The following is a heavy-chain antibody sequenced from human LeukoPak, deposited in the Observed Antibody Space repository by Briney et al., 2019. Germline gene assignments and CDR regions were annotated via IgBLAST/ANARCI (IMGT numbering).Heavy chain of an antibody. J-gene: IGHJ3*02. CDR2: ISSSGSTI. V-gene: IGHV3-48*03. CDR1: GFTFSSYE. Sequence: GGSLRLSXAASGFTFSSYEMNWVRQAPGKGLEWVSYISSSGSTIYYADSVKGRFTISRDNAKNSLYLQMNSLRAEDTAVCYCARDDAIGAFDIWGQGTMVTVSS. CDR3: ARDDAIGAFDI. D-gene: IGHD2-8*01.